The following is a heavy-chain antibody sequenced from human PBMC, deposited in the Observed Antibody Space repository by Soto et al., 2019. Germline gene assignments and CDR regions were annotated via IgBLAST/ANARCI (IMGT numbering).Heavy chain of an antibody. CDR2: ISAYNGNT. Sequence: ASVKVSCKASGYTFTSYGISWVRQAPGQGLEWMGWISAYNGNTNYAQKLQGRVTMTTDTSTSTAYMELRSLRSDDTAVYYCARDRFTYYDFWSGYCGGMDVWGQGTTVTVSS. D-gene: IGHD3-3*01. J-gene: IGHJ6*02. V-gene: IGHV1-18*01. CDR3: ARDRFTYYDFWSGYCGGMDV. CDR1: GYTFTSYG.